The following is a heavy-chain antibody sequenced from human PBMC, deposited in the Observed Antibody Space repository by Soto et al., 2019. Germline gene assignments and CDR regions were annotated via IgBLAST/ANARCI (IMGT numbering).Heavy chain of an antibody. CDR1: GYNFSRFW. J-gene: IGHJ5*01. D-gene: IGHD1-26*01. CDR2: IYPGDSET. Sequence: PWESLKIACKVSGYNFSRFWIGWVRQMPGKGLEWMGIIYPGDSETRYSPSFQGQVTISADKSTNTAYLQWNRLKASDTAMYYCVRHPYSGSYYGWFDSWGQGTLVTVSS. V-gene: IGHV5-51*01. CDR3: VRHPYSGSYYGWFDS.